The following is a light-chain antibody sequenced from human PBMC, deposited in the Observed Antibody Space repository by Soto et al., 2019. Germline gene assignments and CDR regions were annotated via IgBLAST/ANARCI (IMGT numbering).Light chain of an antibody. Sequence: DSQMTQSPSSLAASVGDRVTITCRASQSISSYLNWYQQKPGKAPKLLIYAASSLQSGVPSRFSGSGSGTEFTRNSSSLQPEDFATYYCQQSYSTPPKFGQGTKVEL. CDR3: QQSYSTPPK. V-gene: IGKV1-39*01. CDR2: AAS. CDR1: QSISSY. J-gene: IGKJ1*01.